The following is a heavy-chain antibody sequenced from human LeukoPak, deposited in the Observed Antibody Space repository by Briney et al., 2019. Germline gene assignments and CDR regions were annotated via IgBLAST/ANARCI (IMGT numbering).Heavy chain of an antibody. D-gene: IGHD4-17*01. CDR1: DLSFTNAW. CDR3: TTYSLGDFLDH. CDR2: IKSRIDGGTI. V-gene: IGHV3-15*07. J-gene: IGHJ4*02. Sequence: GGSLRLSCTASDLSFTNAWMHWVRQAPGKGLEWVGRIKSRIDGGTIHYAAPVSARFTISRDDSRSTLFLQMNSLQTEDTAVYYCTTYSLGDFLDHWGLGALVTVSS.